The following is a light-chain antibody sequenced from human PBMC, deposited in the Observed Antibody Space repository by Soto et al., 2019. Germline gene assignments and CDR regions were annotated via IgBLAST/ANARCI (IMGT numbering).Light chain of an antibody. Sequence: ALRMTQSPSSLSASTGDRVTITCRASQDIHNYLAWYQQRPGQAPKFLIYDASKLQRGVESRFSGSGSGTEFTLSISGLQSEDFATYYCQQYYTYPLTFGGGTRVEIK. CDR1: QDIHNY. J-gene: IGKJ4*01. V-gene: IGKV1-8*01. CDR2: DAS. CDR3: QQYYTYPLT.